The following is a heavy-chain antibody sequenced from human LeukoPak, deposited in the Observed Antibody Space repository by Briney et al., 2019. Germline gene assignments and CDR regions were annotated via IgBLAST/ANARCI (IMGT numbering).Heavy chain of an antibody. J-gene: IGHJ6*02. D-gene: IGHD1-7*01. CDR1: GGSISSGGYY. CDR3: ARGTGTTRQYYYGMDV. Sequence: SRTLSLTCTVSGGSISSGGYYWSWIRQHPGKGLEWIGYIYYSGSTYYNPSLKSRVTISVDTSKNQFSLKLSSVTAADTAVYYCARGTGTTRQYYYGMDVWGQGTTVTVSS. CDR2: IYYSGST. V-gene: IGHV4-31*03.